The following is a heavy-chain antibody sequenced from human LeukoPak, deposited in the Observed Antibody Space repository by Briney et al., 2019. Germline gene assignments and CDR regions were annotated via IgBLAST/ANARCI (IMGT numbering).Heavy chain of an antibody. CDR3: SRGGDASKAGKY. J-gene: IGHJ4*02. V-gene: IGHV4-38-2*02. CDR1: GYSISSGYY. D-gene: IGHD3-10*01. CDR2: IYHSGST. Sequence: PSETLSLTCTVSGYSISSGYYWGWIRQPPGKGLEWIGSIYHSGSTYYNPSLESRTIISVDASKNQFSLILNSVTAADTALYFCSRGGDASKAGKYWGQGALVTVSS.